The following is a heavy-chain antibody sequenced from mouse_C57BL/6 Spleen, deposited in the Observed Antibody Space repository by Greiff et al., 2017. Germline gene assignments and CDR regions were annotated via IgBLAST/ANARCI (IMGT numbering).Heavy chain of an antibody. J-gene: IGHJ1*03. CDR3: ARHGNYYGSSYRYFDV. D-gene: IGHD1-1*01. V-gene: IGHV5-15*01. CDR1: GFTFSDYG. CDR2: ISNLAYSI. Sequence: EVQLQESGGGLVQPGGSLKLSCAASGFTFSDYGMAWVRQAPRKGPEWVAFISNLAYSIYYADTVTGRFTISRENAKNSLYLEMSSLRSEDTAMYYCARHGNYYGSSYRYFDVWGTGTTVTVSS.